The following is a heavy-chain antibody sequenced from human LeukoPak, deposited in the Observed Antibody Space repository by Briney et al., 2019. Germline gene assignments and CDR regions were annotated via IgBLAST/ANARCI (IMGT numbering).Heavy chain of an antibody. CDR1: GFTFSSYW. V-gene: IGHV3-7*01. Sequence: GGPLRLFCADSGFTFSSYWMSWVRQAPGKGLEWVANIKQDRSEKYYVGSVKGRFTISRDNAKNSLYLQMNSLRAEDTAVYYCARDRDLYYFDYWGQGTLVTVSS. CDR2: IKQDRSEK. J-gene: IGHJ4*02. CDR3: ARDRDLYYFDY.